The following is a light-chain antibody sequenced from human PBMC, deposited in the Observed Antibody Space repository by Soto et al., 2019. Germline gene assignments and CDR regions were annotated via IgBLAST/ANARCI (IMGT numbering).Light chain of an antibody. CDR2: DNN. CDR1: SSNIGNNY. J-gene: IGLJ1*01. V-gene: IGLV1-51*01. CDR3: GTWDSSLSAV. Sequence: QSVLTQPPSVSAAPGQKVTISCSGSSSNIGNNYVSWYQQLPGTAPKLLIYDNNKRPSGIPDRFSGSKSGTSATLGITGLLTGDEADYYCGTWDSSLSAVFGTGTKLTVL.